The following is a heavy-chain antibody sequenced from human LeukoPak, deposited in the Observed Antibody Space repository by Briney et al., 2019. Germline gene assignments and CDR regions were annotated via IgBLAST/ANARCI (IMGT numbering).Heavy chain of an antibody. CDR2: ISCSGGST. D-gene: IGHD5-18*01. CDR1: GFTFSGYA. Sequence: GGSLRLSCAAPGFTFSGYASSGGPQAPGKGLEWGSAISCSGGSTYYADSAKRRFTISRDNYKITLYLQMKSRRDDETAVYYCVGFVQDTGMVTMSPLQWGQGTLVTVSS. V-gene: IGHV3-23*01. J-gene: IGHJ4*02. CDR3: VGFVQDTGMVTMSPLQ.